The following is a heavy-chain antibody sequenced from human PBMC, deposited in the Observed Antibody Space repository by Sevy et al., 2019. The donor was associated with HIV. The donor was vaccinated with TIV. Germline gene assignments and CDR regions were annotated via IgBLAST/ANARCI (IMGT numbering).Heavy chain of an antibody. J-gene: IGHJ4*02. CDR3: ARNILTGYYFDY. CDR1: GFTFSSYS. D-gene: IGHD3-9*01. Sequence: GGSLRLSCAASGFTFSSYSMNWVRQAPGKGLVWVSSISSSSSYIYYADSVKGRFTISRDNAKNSLYLQMNSLRAEDTAVYYCARNILTGYYFDYWGQGTLVTVSS. CDR2: ISSSSSYI. V-gene: IGHV3-21*01.